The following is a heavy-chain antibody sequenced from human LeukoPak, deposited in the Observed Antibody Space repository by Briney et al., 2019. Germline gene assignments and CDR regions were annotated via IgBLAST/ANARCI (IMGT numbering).Heavy chain of an antibody. CDR3: AGHQAAAGTEGVDY. CDR2: IYYSGST. CDR1: GGSIPTKNFY. V-gene: IGHV4-61*05. Sequence: PSETLSLTCTVSGGSIPTKNFYWGWIRQPPGKGLEWIGYIYYSGSTNYNPSLKSRVTISVDTSKNQFSLKLSSVTAADTAVYYCAGHQAAAGTEGVDYWGQGTLVTVSS. J-gene: IGHJ4*02. D-gene: IGHD6-13*01.